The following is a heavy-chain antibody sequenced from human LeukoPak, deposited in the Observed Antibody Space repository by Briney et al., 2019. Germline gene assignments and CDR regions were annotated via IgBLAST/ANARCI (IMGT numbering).Heavy chain of an antibody. CDR2: IYDSGST. D-gene: IGHD3-10*01. J-gene: IGHJ4*02. CDR3: ARDNVGYYGSGRTFDY. CDR1: GGSIRSSYYY. V-gene: IGHV4-39*07. Sequence: SETLSLTCTVSGGSIRSSYYYWGWIRQPPGKGLEWIGSIYDSGSTYYNPSLKSRVTISVDTSKNQFSLKLSSVTAADTAVYYCARDNVGYYGSGRTFDYWGQGTLVTVSS.